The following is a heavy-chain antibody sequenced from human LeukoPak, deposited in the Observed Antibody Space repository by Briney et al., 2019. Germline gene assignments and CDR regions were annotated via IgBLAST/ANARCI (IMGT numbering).Heavy chain of an antibody. J-gene: IGHJ4*02. CDR3: TRDRYDYNN. D-gene: IGHD4-11*01. V-gene: IGHV3-49*03. Sequence: GGSLRLSCAASGFTVSSNYMSWFRQAPGKGLEWVGFIRSKAYGGTTEYAASVKGRFTISRDDSKSIAYLQMNSLKTEDTAVYYCTRDRYDYNNWGQGTLVTVSS. CDR2: IRSKAYGGTT. CDR1: GFTVSSNY.